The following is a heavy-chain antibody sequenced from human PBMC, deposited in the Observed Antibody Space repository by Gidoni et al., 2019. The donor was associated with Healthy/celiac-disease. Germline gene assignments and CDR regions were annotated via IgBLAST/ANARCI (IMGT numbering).Heavy chain of an antibody. Sequence: EVQLLESGGGLVQPGGSLRLACAASGFTFSRYAMSWVRQAPGKGLEWVSSIRGSGGSTYSADSVKGRFTISRDNSKNTLYLQMNSLRAEDTAVYYCASAKGGVAVAGPFDYWGQGTLVTVSS. D-gene: IGHD6-19*01. CDR1: GFTFSRYA. CDR3: ASAKGGVAVAGPFDY. V-gene: IGHV3-23*01. CDR2: IRGSGGST. J-gene: IGHJ4*02.